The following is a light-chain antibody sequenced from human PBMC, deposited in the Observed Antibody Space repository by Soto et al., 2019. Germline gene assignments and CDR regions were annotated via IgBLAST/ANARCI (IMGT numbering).Light chain of an antibody. CDR1: QGISTW. J-gene: IGKJ5*01. CDR3: QQANSCPIT. CDR2: GAS. V-gene: IGKV1-12*01. Sequence: EIQMTQSPSSVSASVGDRVTITCRASQGISTWLAWYQQKAGKAPNLLIYGASNLHSGVPSRFRGIGSGTNFTLTTSRQQPEDFATYYCQQANSCPITFVQGTRLEIK.